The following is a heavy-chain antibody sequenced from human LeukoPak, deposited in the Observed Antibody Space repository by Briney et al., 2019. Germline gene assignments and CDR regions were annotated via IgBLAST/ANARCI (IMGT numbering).Heavy chain of an antibody. CDR3: ARDQEGGGIIVVVPAAQLDY. J-gene: IGHJ4*02. V-gene: IGHV3-33*01. CDR1: GFTFSSYG. D-gene: IGHD2-2*01. Sequence: PGGSLRLSCAASGFTFSSYGMHWVRQAPGKGLEWVAVIWYDGSNENYADSVKGRFTISRDNSKKTMYLQMNSLRAEDTAVYYCARDQEGGGIIVVVPAAQLDYWGQGTLVTVSS. CDR2: IWYDGSNE.